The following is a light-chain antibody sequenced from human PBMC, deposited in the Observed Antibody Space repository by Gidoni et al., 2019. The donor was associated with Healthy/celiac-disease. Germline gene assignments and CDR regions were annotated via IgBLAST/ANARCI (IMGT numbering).Light chain of an antibody. J-gene: IGKJ1*01. V-gene: IGKV3-15*01. Sequence: EIVMTQSPATLSVSPGERATLSCRASQSVSSNLAWYQQKPGQAPRLLIYGASTRATGIPARFSGSGSGTEFTLTISSLQSEDFAVYYCQQYNNLVPAFGQGTKVEIK. CDR2: GAS. CDR3: QQYNNLVPA. CDR1: QSVSSN.